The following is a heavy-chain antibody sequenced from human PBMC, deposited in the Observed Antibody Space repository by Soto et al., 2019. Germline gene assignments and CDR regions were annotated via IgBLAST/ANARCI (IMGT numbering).Heavy chain of an antibody. Sequence: ASVKVYCKAAGHTVTSYYMHWVRQAPGQWLEWIGIINLSAGSTSYAQKFQGRVTITRDTSTSTVYMDMSSLRSEDTAVYYCASNDNDIKNNYTYRMDVWRQGSTVTVS. J-gene: IGHJ6*02. D-gene: IGHD3-9*01. V-gene: IGHV1-46*01. CDR3: ASNDNDIKNNYTYRMDV. CDR1: GHTVTSYY. CDR2: INLSAGST.